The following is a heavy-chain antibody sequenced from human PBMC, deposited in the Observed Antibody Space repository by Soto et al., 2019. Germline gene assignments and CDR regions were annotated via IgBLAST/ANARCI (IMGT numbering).Heavy chain of an antibody. Sequence: TLSLTCTVSGGSISSGDYYWSWIRQPPGKGLEWIGYIYYSGSTYYNPSLKSRVTISVDTSKNQFSLKLSSVTAADTAVYYCARAPGDCSSTSCYSDYYYYGMDVGGQGPRSPSPQ. J-gene: IGHJ6*01. CDR1: GGSISSGDYY. CDR2: IYYSGST. D-gene: IGHD2-2*02. V-gene: IGHV4-30-4*01. CDR3: ARAPGDCSSTSCYSDYYYYGMDV.